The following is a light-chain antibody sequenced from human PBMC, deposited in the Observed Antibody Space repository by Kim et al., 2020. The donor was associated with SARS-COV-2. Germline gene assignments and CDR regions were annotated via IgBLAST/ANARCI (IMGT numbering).Light chain of an antibody. V-gene: IGKV1-27*01. J-gene: IGKJ3*01. CDR1: QGIRNY. CDR2: AAA. Sequence: DIQMTQSPSSLSASVGDRVTITCRASQGIRNYLAWYQQKPGTVPKLLIYAAATLQSGVPSRFSGSGSGTDFTLTISSLQPEDVATYYCQEYNSAPFAFGPGTKVDIK. CDR3: QEYNSAPFA.